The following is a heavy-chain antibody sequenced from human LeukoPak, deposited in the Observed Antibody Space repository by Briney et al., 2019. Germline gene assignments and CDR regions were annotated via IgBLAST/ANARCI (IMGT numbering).Heavy chain of an antibody. CDR1: GGSFSSYF. Sequence: SETLSLTCSVSGGSFSSYFWSWVRQPAGKGLEWIGRIYPSGNTNYNPSLKSRVTISVDTSKNQFSLKLSSVTAADTAVYYCARVPTVTFFDYWGQGTLVTVSS. CDR3: ARVPTVTFFDY. V-gene: IGHV4-4*07. D-gene: IGHD4-17*01. CDR2: IYPSGNT. J-gene: IGHJ4*02.